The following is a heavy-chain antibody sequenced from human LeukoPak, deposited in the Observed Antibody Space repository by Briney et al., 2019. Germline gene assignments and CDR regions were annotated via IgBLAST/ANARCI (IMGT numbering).Heavy chain of an antibody. CDR3: VREYSSSSGRAFDI. J-gene: IGHJ3*02. V-gene: IGHV3-74*01. CDR2: TSTDGSST. CDR1: GFTFSGYW. Sequence: GGSLRLSCAASGFTFSGYWMHWVRQAPGKGLVWVSRTSTDGSSTNSADSVKGRFTISRDNAKNTLYLQMNSLRAEDTAVYYCVREYSSSSGRAFDIWGQGTMVTVSP. D-gene: IGHD6-6*01.